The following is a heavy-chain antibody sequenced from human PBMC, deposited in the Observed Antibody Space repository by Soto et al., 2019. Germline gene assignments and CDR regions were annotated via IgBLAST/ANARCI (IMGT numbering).Heavy chain of an antibody. CDR2: VSGSGAGT. D-gene: IGHD4-17*01. J-gene: IGHJ3*02. CDR1: GFTFTTYA. CDR3: VKHVFGDSLSLGALDI. V-gene: IGHV3-23*01. Sequence: EVQLLESGGGLVQPGGSLRLSCAASGFTFTTYALSWVRQAPGKGLEWVSGVSGSGAGTYYADSVKGRFTISRDNSNNIIYLHMNSLRGEDTAIYHCVKHVFGDSLSLGALDIWGQGTQVTVSS.